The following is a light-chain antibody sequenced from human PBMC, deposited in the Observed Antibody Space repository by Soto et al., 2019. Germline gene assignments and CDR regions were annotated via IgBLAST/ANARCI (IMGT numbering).Light chain of an antibody. CDR3: SSYTTSNTRQIV. Sequence: SVLTQPASVSGSPGQSITISCTGTSSDVGGYNYVSWYQQHPGKAPKFMIYDVSNRPSGVSNRFSGSKSGNTASLTISGVQAEDEAVYYCSSYTTSNTRQIVFGTGTKVTVL. V-gene: IGLV2-14*01. CDR2: DVS. J-gene: IGLJ1*01. CDR1: SSDVGGYNY.